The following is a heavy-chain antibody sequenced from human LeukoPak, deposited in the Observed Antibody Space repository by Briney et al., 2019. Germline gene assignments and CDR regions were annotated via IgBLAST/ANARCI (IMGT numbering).Heavy chain of an antibody. CDR3: ARGVFASGSDYYYGMDV. Sequence: PSETLSLTCAVYGGSFSGYYWSWIRQPPGKGLEWIGEINHSGSTNYNPSLKSRVTISVDTSKNQFSLKLSSVTAADTAVYYCARGVFASGSDYYYGMDVWAKGPRSPSP. J-gene: IGHJ6*02. D-gene: IGHD6-25*01. CDR2: INHSGST. V-gene: IGHV4-34*01. CDR1: GGSFSGYY.